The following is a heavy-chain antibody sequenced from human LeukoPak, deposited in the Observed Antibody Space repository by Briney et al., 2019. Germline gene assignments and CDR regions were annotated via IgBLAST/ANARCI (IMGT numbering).Heavy chain of an antibody. J-gene: IGHJ3*02. Sequence: PGGSLRLSCAASGFTFSDYYMSWIRQAPGKGLEWVSYISSSGSTIYYADSVKGRFTISRDNAKNSLYLQMNSLRAEDTAVYYCARGMSLPWVDAFDIWGQGTMVTVSS. D-gene: IGHD1-26*01. V-gene: IGHV3-11*04. CDR1: GFTFSDYY. CDR3: ARGMSLPWVDAFDI. CDR2: ISSSGSTI.